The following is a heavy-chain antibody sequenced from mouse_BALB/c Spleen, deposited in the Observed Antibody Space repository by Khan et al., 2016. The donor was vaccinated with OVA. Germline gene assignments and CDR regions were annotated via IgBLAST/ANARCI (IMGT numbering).Heavy chain of an antibody. J-gene: IGHJ4*01. D-gene: IGHD2-4*01. CDR2: IWSGGTT. Sequence: QIQLVQSGPGLVQPSQSLSITCTVSGFSLTSYGVHWVRQSPGKGLEWLGVIWSGGTTDYNAAFISRLSISKDNSKSQVFFKMNSLQPNDTAIYYCAIPTLITYAMEYWGQGTSVTVSS. V-gene: IGHV2-2*02. CDR3: AIPTLITYAMEY. CDR1: GFSLTSYG.